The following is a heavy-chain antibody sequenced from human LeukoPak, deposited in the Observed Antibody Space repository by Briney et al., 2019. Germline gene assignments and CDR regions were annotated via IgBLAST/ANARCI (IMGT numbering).Heavy chain of an antibody. J-gene: IGHJ4*02. V-gene: IGHV1-2*02. D-gene: IGHD3-9*01. CDR2: INPNSGGT. Sequence: ASVKVSCKASGYTFAGYYMHWVRQAPGQGLDWMGWINPNSGGTNYAQKFQGRVTMTRDTSISTAYMELSRLRSDDTAVYYCARAKLTYYDILTGDYWGRGTLVTVSS. CDR1: GYTFAGYY. CDR3: ARAKLTYYDILTGDY.